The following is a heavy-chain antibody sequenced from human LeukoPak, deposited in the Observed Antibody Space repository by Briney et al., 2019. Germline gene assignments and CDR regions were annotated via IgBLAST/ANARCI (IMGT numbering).Heavy chain of an antibody. CDR2: INWNGGST. Sequence: GGSLRLSCTASGFTFGDYAMSWVRQAPGKGLEWVSGINWNGGSTGYADSVKGRFTISRDNAKNSLYLQMNSLRAEDTALYYCARELGCSGGSCYSPYFDYWGQGTLVTVSS. D-gene: IGHD2-15*01. V-gene: IGHV3-20*04. CDR1: GFTFGDYA. J-gene: IGHJ4*02. CDR3: ARELGCSGGSCYSPYFDY.